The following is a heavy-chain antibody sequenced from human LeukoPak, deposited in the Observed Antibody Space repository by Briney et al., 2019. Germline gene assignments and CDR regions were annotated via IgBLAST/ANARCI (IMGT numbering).Heavy chain of an antibody. CDR2: INHSGST. J-gene: IGHJ5*02. Sequence: SETLSLTCTVSGGSISSYYWSWIRQPPGKGLEWIGEINHSGSTNYNPSLKSRVTISVDTSKNQFSLKLSSVTAADTAVYYCARCRVRGVKSRGWFDPWGQGTLVTVSS. V-gene: IGHV4-34*01. CDR1: GGSISSYY. D-gene: IGHD3-10*01. CDR3: ARCRVRGVKSRGWFDP.